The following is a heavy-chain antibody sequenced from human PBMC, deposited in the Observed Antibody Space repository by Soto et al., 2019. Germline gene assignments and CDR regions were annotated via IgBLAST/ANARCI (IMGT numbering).Heavy chain of an antibody. Sequence: GVSLRLSCAASGFTFDDYAMHWVRQGPGKGLEWVSGITWNSDSIGYADSVKGRFTISRDNAKNSLYLQMNSLRAEDTALYFCAKDINWNYFYYMDVWGKGITVTVSS. D-gene: IGHD1-1*01. CDR1: GFTFDDYA. CDR2: ITWNSDSI. J-gene: IGHJ6*03. V-gene: IGHV3-9*01. CDR3: AKDINWNYFYYMDV.